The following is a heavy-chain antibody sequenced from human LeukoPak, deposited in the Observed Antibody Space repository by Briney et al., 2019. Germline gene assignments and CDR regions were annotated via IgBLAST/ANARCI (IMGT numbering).Heavy chain of an antibody. CDR1: GFTFSSYG. J-gene: IGHJ4*02. V-gene: IGHV3-30*18. Sequence: GGSLRLSCAASGFTFSSYGMHWVRQAPGKGLEWVAVISYDGSNKYYADSVKGRFTISRDNSKNTLYLQMNSLRAEDTAVYYYAKSLLNDYGGHWGQGTLVTVSS. D-gene: IGHD4-23*01. CDR2: ISYDGSNK. CDR3: AKSLLNDYGGH.